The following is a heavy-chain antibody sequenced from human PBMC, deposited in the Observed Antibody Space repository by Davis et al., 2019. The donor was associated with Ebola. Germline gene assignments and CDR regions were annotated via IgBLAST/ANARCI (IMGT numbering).Heavy chain of an antibody. CDR1: GFTFSGSA. CDR3: ARANYGDGYYFYGMDV. CDR2: ISSRDGTT. J-gene: IGHJ6*02. D-gene: IGHD4-17*01. Sequence: GGSLRLSCAASGFTFSGSAMHWVRQVPGKGLEWVSDISSRDGTTYYADSVKGRFTISRDNSKNTLYLQMNSLRADDTAVYYCARANYGDGYYFYGMDVWGQGTTVTVSS. V-gene: IGHV3-23*01.